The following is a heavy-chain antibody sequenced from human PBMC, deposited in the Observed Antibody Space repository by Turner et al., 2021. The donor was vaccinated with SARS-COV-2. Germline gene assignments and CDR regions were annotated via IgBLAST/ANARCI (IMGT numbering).Heavy chain of an antibody. CDR1: GFTFSTYG. CDR2: ISYDGSNK. D-gene: IGHD1-26*01. Sequence: QVQLVESGGGVVQPGRSLRLPWAASGFTFSTYGMHWVRQAPGKGLEWVAVISYDGSNKDYADSVKGRFTISRDNSKNTLYLQMNSLRAEDTAVYYCAKSYSGSYWDRNDYWGQGTLVTVSS. J-gene: IGHJ4*02. V-gene: IGHV3-30*18. CDR3: AKSYSGSYWDRNDY.